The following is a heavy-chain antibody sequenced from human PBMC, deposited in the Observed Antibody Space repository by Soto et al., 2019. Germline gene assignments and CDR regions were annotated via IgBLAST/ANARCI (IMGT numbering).Heavy chain of an antibody. Sequence: GSLRLSCTASGFAFSSYSLNWVRQAPGKGLEWVSYMSSSGTILYYADSVKGRFTMSRDNAKNSVLLQMNSLRAEDTAVYYCARVPAVQDIAVVVPTSYYYYYMDVWGKGTTVTVSS. CDR1: GFAFSSYS. CDR2: MSSSGTIL. CDR3: ARVPAVQDIAVVVPTSYYYYYMDV. D-gene: IGHD2-15*01. J-gene: IGHJ6*03. V-gene: IGHV3-48*01.